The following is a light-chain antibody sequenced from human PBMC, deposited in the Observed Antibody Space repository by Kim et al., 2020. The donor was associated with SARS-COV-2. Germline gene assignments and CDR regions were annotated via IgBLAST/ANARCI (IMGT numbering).Light chain of an antibody. CDR1: QNVGDY. CDR3: QQRSDWPLT. Sequence: EIVLTQSPATLSLSPGERATLSCRASQNVGDYLAWYQQKPGQAPRPLIYDASRRAPGIPARFSGSGSGTDFALTISSLESEDFAVYYGQQRSDWPLTYGGGTKVDIK. CDR2: DAS. V-gene: IGKV3-11*01. J-gene: IGKJ4*01.